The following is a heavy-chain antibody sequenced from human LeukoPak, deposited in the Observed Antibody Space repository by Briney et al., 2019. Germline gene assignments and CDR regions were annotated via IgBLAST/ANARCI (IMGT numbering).Heavy chain of an antibody. CDR3: ARLLSGSYYLDY. Sequence: PGGSLTLSCAPSGFTFSSYWMSWVRQAPGKGLEWVANIKQDGSEKYYVDSVKGRFTISRDNAKNSLYLQMNSLRAEDTAVYYCARLLSGSYYLDYWGQGTLVTVSS. J-gene: IGHJ4*02. CDR1: GFTFSSYW. V-gene: IGHV3-7*01. CDR2: IKQDGSEK. D-gene: IGHD1-26*01.